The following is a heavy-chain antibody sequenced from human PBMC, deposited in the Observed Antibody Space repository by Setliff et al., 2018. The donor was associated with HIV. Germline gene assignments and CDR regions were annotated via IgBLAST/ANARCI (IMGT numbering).Heavy chain of an antibody. V-gene: IGHV4-38-2*02. CDR1: GSSIGADYY. D-gene: IGHD2-21*01. CDR2: VSRSGRT. CDR3: ARDQSHISQSYYYMDV. J-gene: IGHJ6*03. Sequence: SETLSLTCTVSGSSIGADYYWDWSRQSPGKGLEWIGSVSRSGRTYYNSSLQSRVSISVDTSTNQFFLSLTSVTAADTAVYFCARDQSHISQSYYYMDVWGKGTTVTVSS.